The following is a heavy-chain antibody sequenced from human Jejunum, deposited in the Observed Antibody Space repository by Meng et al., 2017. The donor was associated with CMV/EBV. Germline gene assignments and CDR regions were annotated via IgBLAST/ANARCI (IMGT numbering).Heavy chain of an antibody. CDR1: GYTFTNYH. CDR3: AREYPSTFYFDY. J-gene: IGHJ4*02. V-gene: IGHV1-46*01. CDR2: IFSNGNT. Sequence: QVQLVQSGADIKKPGASVKLSCKASGYTFTNYHVHWVRQAPGQGLEYMGIIFSNGNTKHAQKCQGRLTLTRDTTTTTVYMELSGLRSDDTAAYFCAREYPSTFYFDYWGQGTLVTVSS. D-gene: IGHD1-1*01.